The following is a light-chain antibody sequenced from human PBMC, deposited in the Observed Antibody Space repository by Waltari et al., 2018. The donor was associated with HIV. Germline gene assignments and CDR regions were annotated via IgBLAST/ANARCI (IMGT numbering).Light chain of an antibody. Sequence: SSVLTQDPAVSVALGQTVRITCQGDSLRHYFASWYQQKTGQAPVLVMYAKNSRPSGIPNRFSGSNSGNTASLTITGAQAEDEADYYCNSRDSSGNHLYWVFGGGTKLTVL. CDR3: NSRDSSGNHLYWV. V-gene: IGLV3-19*01. J-gene: IGLJ3*02. CDR2: AKN. CDR1: SLRHYF.